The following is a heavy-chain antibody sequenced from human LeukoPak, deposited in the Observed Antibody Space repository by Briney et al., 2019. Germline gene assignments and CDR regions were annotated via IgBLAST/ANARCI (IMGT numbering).Heavy chain of an antibody. CDR1: GGTFSSYA. CDR3: AREGVAVAGTKPRYYYYGMDV. J-gene: IGHJ6*02. V-gene: IGHV1-69*13. Sequence: ASVTVSCKASGGTFSSYAISWVRQAPGQGLEWMGGIIPIFGTANYAQKFQGRVTITADESTSTAYMELSSLRSEDTAVYYCAREGVAVAGTKPRYYYYGMDVWGQGTTVTVSS. D-gene: IGHD6-19*01. CDR2: IIPIFGTA.